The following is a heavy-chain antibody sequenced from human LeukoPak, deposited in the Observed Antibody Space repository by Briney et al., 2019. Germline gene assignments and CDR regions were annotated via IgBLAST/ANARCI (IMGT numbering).Heavy chain of an antibody. CDR2: ISSNGGST. J-gene: IGHJ4*02. CDR1: GFTFSSYA. V-gene: IGHV3-64D*06. CDR3: AKAQAPYYDILTGYSPDY. Sequence: PGGSLRLSCSASGFTFSSYAMHWVRQAPGKGLEYVSAISSNGGSTYYADSVKGRFTISRDNSKNTLYLQMSSLRAEDTAVYYCAKAQAPYYDILTGYSPDYWGQGTLVTVSS. D-gene: IGHD3-9*01.